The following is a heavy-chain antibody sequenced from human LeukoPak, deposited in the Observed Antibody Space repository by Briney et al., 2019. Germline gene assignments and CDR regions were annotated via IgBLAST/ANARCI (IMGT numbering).Heavy chain of an antibody. J-gene: IGHJ4*02. CDR3: ARQVGPDY. Sequence: PGGSLRLSCAASGFTFRNYAMAWFRQAPGKGLEWVSAISGSGANRYFADSVEGRFTISRDNSRNALYLQMNSLRAEDTAVYFCARQVGPDYWGQGTLVTVSP. CDR1: GFTFRNYA. V-gene: IGHV3-23*01. CDR2: ISGSGANR.